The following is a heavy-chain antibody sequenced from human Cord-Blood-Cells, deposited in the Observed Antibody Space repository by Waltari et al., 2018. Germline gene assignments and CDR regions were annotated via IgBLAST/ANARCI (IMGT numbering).Heavy chain of an antibody. V-gene: IGHV2-70*01. Sequence: QVTLRVSGPALVKPTQTLTLTCTFAGFSLSPSGMCVSWIRQPPGKALEWLALIDWDEDKYYSTSLKTRLTISKDTSKNQVVLTMTNMDPVDTATYYCARLYGSGSYYNDYWGQGTLVTVSS. CDR3: ARLYGSGSYYNDY. CDR2: IDWDEDK. CDR1: GFSLSPSGMC. J-gene: IGHJ4*02. D-gene: IGHD3-10*01.